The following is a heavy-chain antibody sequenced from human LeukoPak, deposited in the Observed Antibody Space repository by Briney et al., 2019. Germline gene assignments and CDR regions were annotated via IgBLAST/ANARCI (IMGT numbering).Heavy chain of an antibody. Sequence: PSETLSLTCTVSGGSISSYYWSWIRQPPGKGLEWIGYIYYSGSTNYNPSLKSRVTISVDTSKNQFSLKLSFVTAADTAVYYCARVWFGESLRAYYYYYMDVWGKGTTVTVSS. V-gene: IGHV4-59*01. CDR2: IYYSGST. CDR3: ARVWFGESLRAYYYYYMDV. CDR1: GGSISSYY. D-gene: IGHD3-10*01. J-gene: IGHJ6*03.